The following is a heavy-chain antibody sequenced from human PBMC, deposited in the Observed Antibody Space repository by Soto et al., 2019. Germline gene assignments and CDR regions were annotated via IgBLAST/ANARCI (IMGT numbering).Heavy chain of an antibody. CDR1: GSTFSYYG. J-gene: IGHJ4*02. D-gene: IGHD3-16*01. V-gene: IGHV3-33*01. CDR2: IWYDGSIK. Sequence: VHLVESGGGVVQPGRSLRLSCAASGSTFSYYGMNWVRQAPGKGPEWVAVIWYDGSIKYYAESVKGRFSISRDNSKNTLYLNRNSLRTEDTAVYYCAREGGSHGPSYFDSWGQGSQVSVSS. CDR3: AREGGSHGPSYFDS.